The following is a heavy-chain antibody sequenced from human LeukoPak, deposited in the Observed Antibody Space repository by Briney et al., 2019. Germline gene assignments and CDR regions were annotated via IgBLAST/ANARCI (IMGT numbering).Heavy chain of an antibody. Sequence: GGSLRLSCAASGVTFSSYGMHWVRQAPGKGLEWVAVIWYDGSNKYYADSVKGRFTISRDNSKNTLYLQMNSLRADDTAVYYCARDGYYYDSSGYYDYWGQGTLVTVSS. CDR1: GVTFSSYG. J-gene: IGHJ4*02. CDR2: IWYDGSNK. CDR3: ARDGYYYDSSGYYDY. D-gene: IGHD3-22*01. V-gene: IGHV3-33*01.